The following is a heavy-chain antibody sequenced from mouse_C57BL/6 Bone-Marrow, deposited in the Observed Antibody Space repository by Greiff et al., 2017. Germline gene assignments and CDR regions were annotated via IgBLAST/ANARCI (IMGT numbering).Heavy chain of an antibody. CDR3: ARLILRYWAMDY. J-gene: IGHJ4*01. V-gene: IGHV1-80*01. CDR1: GYAFSSYW. Sequence: QVQLQQSGAELVKPGASVKISCKASGYAFSSYWMNWVKQRPGKGLEWIGQIYPGDGDTNYNGKFKGKATLTADTSSSTAYMQLSSLTSEDSAVYFCARLILRYWAMDYWGQGTSVTVSS. D-gene: IGHD1-1*01. CDR2: IYPGDGDT.